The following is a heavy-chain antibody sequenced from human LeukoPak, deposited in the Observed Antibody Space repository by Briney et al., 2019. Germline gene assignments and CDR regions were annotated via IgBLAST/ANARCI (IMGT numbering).Heavy chain of an antibody. Sequence: SETLSLTCAVYGGSFSGYYWSWIRQRPGKGLEWIGEINHSGSTNYNPSLKSRVTISVDTSKNQFSLKLSSVTAADTAVYYCARGVHYYDSSGYLGYWGQGTLVTVSS. V-gene: IGHV4-34*01. CDR2: INHSGST. CDR3: ARGVHYYDSSGYLGY. J-gene: IGHJ4*02. CDR1: GGSFSGYY. D-gene: IGHD3-22*01.